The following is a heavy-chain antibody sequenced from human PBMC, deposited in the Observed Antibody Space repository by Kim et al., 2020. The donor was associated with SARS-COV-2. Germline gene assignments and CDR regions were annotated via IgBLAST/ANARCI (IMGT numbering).Heavy chain of an antibody. J-gene: IGHJ6*02. CDR3: ARGGGSAYYGSGSYNYYYYGMDV. CDR2: ISAYNGNT. D-gene: IGHD3-10*01. Sequence: ASVKVSCKASGYTFTSYGISWVRQAPGQGLEWMGWISAYNGNTNYAQKLQGRVTMTTDTSTSTAYMELRSLRSDDTAVYYCARGGGSAYYGSGSYNYYYYGMDVWGQGTTVTVSS. V-gene: IGHV1-18*01. CDR1: GYTFTSYG.